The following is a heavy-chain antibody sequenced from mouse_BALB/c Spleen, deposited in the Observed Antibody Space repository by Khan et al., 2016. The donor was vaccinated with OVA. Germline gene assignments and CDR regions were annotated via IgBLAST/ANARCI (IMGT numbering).Heavy chain of an antibody. V-gene: IGHV14-3*02. D-gene: IGHD1-1*01. CDR2: IDPANGKT. Sequence: VQLQQSGAEFVKPGAAVQLSCTASGFNIKDIYMHWVRQRPEQGLEWIGRIDPANGKTKYDPKFQDKATITADTSSNTAYLQASSLTSEDTAVCYCAYLLRLYAMDYWGQGTSVTVSS. J-gene: IGHJ4*01. CDR1: GFNIKDIY. CDR3: AYLLRLYAMDY.